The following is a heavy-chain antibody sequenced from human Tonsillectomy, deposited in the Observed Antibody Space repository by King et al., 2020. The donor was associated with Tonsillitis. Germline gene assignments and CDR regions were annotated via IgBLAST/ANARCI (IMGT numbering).Heavy chain of an antibody. D-gene: IGHD3-3*01. CDR3: ARGWSEGFAP. Sequence: VQLVESGGTLVQPGGSLRLSCAASGFIFTNQWINWVRQAPGKGLVWISRVNIDGNPRSYADSVKGRFTISTDNAGTTVFLQRNSMRVEDTAVYYCARGWSEGFAPWGQGNLVAVSS. V-gene: IGHV3-74*01. CDR2: VNIDGNPR. J-gene: IGHJ5*02. CDR1: GFIFTNQW.